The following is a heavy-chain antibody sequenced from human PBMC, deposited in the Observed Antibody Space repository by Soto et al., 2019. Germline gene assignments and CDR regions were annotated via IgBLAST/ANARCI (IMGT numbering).Heavy chain of an antibody. D-gene: IGHD2-2*02. V-gene: IGHV3-23*01. CDR2: VSGGGGNT. Sequence: GGSLRLSCAASGFIFSSFAMSWVRQARGRGGEWVSGVSGGGGNTDYAESVKGRFSVSRDNVKKTLYLQMNRLRAEDTAVYYFATEPKYTNNRYYFDTWGQGSLVSVSS. J-gene: IGHJ4*02. CDR3: ATEPKYTNNRYYFDT. CDR1: GFIFSSFA.